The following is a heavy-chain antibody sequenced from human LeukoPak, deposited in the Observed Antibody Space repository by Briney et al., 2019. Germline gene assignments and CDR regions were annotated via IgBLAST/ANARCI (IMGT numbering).Heavy chain of an antibody. Sequence: GGSLRLSCAASGCTFSSYAMSWVRQAPAKGLEWVSAISGSGGSTYYADSVKGRFTISRGNSKNTLYLQMNSLRAEDTAVYYCAKDQPVGYCSSTSCYIDYWGQGTLVTVSS. CDR1: GCTFSSYA. CDR3: AKDQPVGYCSSTSCYIDY. CDR2: ISGSGGST. D-gene: IGHD2-2*02. V-gene: IGHV3-23*01. J-gene: IGHJ4*02.